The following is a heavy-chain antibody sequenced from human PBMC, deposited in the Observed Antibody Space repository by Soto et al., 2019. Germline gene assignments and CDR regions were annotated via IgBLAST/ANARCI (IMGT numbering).Heavy chain of an antibody. V-gene: IGHV3-30*18. J-gene: IGHJ4*02. Sequence: QVQLVESGGGVVQPGRSLRLSCAASGFTFSNYGMHWVRQAPGKGLEWVAVISYDGSNKYYADSVKGRFTMSRDNSKNTLYLQMNSLRAEDTAVYSCAKDKDTSGWYGVLLDHWGQGTLVTVSS. CDR1: GFTFSNYG. CDR3: AKDKDTSGWYGVLLDH. CDR2: ISYDGSNK. D-gene: IGHD6-19*01.